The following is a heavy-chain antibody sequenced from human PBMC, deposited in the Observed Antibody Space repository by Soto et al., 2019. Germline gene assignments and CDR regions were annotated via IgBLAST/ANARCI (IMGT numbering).Heavy chain of an antibody. Sequence: EVQLVESGGDLVQPGGSLRLSCAASGFSVSSKYMSWVRQAPGKGLEWVSLIQSGGTTYYAGSVKGRFTISRDYSENTLFLQMNSLRVEDTAVYDGPMDDVHFNGDRYYGVPMDVWGKGTTVTVSA. CDR1: GFSVSSKY. D-gene: IGHD2-8*01. CDR2: IQSGGTT. CDR3: PMDDVHFNGDRYYGVPMDV. V-gene: IGHV3-66*01. J-gene: IGHJ6*04.